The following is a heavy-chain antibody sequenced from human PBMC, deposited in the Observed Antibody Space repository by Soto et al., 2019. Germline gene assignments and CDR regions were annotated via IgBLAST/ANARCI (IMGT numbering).Heavy chain of an antibody. CDR3: ARETYNEILPPYMAV. V-gene: IGHV1-8*01. J-gene: IGHJ6*03. CDR2: MNPNSGNT. CDR1: GYTFTSYD. D-gene: IGHD3-9*01. Sequence: GASVKVSCKASGYTFTSYDINWVRQATGQGLEWMGWMNPNSGNTGYAQKFQGRVTMTRNTSISTAYMELSSLRSEDTAVYYCARETYNEILPPYMAVWGKGTTVPVSS.